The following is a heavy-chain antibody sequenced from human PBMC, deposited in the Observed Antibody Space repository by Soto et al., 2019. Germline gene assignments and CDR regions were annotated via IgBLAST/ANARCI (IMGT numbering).Heavy chain of an antibody. CDR2: IWYDGSNK. D-gene: IGHD3-22*01. V-gene: IGHV3-33*01. Sequence: GGSLRLSCAASGFTFSSYGMHWVRQAPGKGLEWVAVIWYDGSNKYYADSVKGRFTISRDNSKNTLYLQMNSLRAEDTAVYYCARAAYDSSGYYLVPFEYIPYWGQGTLVTVSS. J-gene: IGHJ4*02. CDR3: ARAAYDSSGYYLVPFEYIPY. CDR1: GFTFSSYG.